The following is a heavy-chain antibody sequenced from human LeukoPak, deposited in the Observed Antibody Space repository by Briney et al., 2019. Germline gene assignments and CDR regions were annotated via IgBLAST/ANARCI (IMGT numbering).Heavy chain of an antibody. J-gene: IGHJ3*02. D-gene: IGHD2-15*01. CDR1: GGTFSSYT. Sequence: SVKVSCKASGGTFSSYTISWVRQAPGQGLEWMGRIIAIFDTAHYAQKFQGRVTITTDESTSTAYMELSSLRSEDTAVYYCAEGTGYCSGGSCFLDAFDIWGQGTMVTVSS. CDR3: AEGTGYCSGGSCFLDAFDI. V-gene: IGHV1-69*05. CDR2: IIAIFDTA.